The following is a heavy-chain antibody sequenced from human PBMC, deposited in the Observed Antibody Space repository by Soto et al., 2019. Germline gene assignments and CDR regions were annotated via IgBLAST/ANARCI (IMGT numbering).Heavy chain of an antibody. CDR1: SDSITSSNW. CDR3: AINRYGGYDFDS. V-gene: IGHV4-4*02. Sequence: QVQLQESGPGLVKPSGTLSLTCAVSSDSITSSNWWSWVRQSPGKGLEWIGEVSHSGSTNYIPSLKSRVTISVDKSRNQFSLRLNSVTAADTAVYYCAINRYGGYDFDSWCQGTLVTVSS. D-gene: IGHD5-12*01. CDR2: VSHSGST. J-gene: IGHJ4*02.